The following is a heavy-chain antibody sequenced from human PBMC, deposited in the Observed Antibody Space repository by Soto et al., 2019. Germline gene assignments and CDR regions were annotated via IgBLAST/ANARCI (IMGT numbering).Heavy chain of an antibody. CDR1: GYTFTTFG. CDR3: ARSPRVIVDAKGTLDF. Sequence: QVQLVQTGGEVTKPGASVKVSCKASGYTFTTFGINWVRQAPGQGLEWLGWISTSTGNTNYAQKLQGRVTLTTDTSTRTAYMELRSLTSDDTAVYYCARSPRVIVDAKGTLDFWGQGTLVTVSS. D-gene: IGHD2-8*01. V-gene: IGHV1-18*04. CDR2: ISTSTGNT. J-gene: IGHJ4*02.